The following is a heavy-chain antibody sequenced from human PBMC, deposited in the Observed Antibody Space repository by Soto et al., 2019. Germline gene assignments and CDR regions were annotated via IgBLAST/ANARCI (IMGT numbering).Heavy chain of an antibody. V-gene: IGHV3-33*01. CDR1: GFTFSSYG. CDR3: ARDHYYDSSGYYGWLWAHYYYGMDV. Sequence: QVQLVESGGGVVQPGRSLRLSCAASGFTFSSYGMHWVRQAPGKGLEWVAVIWYDGSNKYYADSVKGRFTISRDNSKNTLYLPMNSLRAEDTAVYYCARDHYYDSSGYYGWLWAHYYYGMDVWGQGTTVTVSS. J-gene: IGHJ6*02. CDR2: IWYDGSNK. D-gene: IGHD3-22*01.